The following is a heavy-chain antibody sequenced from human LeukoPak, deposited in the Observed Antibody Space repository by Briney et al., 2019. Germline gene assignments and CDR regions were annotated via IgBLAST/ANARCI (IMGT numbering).Heavy chain of an antibody. J-gene: IGHJ4*02. CDR2: IIPIFGTA. CDR3: ARAERYCSSTSCYPLFDY. CDR1: GGTFSSYA. Sequence: GASVKVSCKASGGTFSSYAISWVRQAPGQGLEWMGVIIPIFGTANYAQKFQGRVTITTDESTSTAYMELSSLRSDDTAVYYCARAERYCSSTSCYPLFDYWGQGTLVTVSS. V-gene: IGHV1-69*05. D-gene: IGHD2-2*01.